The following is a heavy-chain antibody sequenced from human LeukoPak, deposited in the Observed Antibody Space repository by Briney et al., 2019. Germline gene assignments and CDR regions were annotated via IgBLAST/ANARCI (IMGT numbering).Heavy chain of an antibody. D-gene: IGHD6-6*01. CDR1: GYTFNNHD. CDR2: INTYSANT. CDR3: AREGGIARPPYLYYYIDV. Sequence: GSSVKVSCKASGYTFNNHDINWVRQAPGRGLEWMRWINTYSANTNYAQEFQDRVIMTTDTSTSTAYMELRSLRSDDTAVYYCAREGGIARPPYLYYYIDVWGKGTTVTVSS. J-gene: IGHJ6*03. V-gene: IGHV1-18*01.